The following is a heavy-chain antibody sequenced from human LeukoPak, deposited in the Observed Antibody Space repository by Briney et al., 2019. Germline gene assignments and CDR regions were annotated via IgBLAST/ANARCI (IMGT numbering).Heavy chain of an antibody. CDR3: ASVRSSSSHYYYMDV. CDR2: IIPIFGTA. CDR1: GSTFSSYA. D-gene: IGHD6-6*01. V-gene: IGHV1-69*05. J-gene: IGHJ6*03. Sequence: SVKVSCKASGSTFSSYAISWVRQAPGQGLEWMGGIIPIFGTANYAQKFQGRVTITTDESTSTAYMELSSLRSEDTAVYYCASVRSSSSHYYYMDVWGKGTTVTVSS.